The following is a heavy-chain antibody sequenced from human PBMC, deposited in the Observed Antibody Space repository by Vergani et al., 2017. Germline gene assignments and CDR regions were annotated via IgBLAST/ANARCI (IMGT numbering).Heavy chain of an antibody. D-gene: IGHD6-6*01. CDR3: AKHHSSIAARPYFDY. Sequence: EVQLVETGGGLIQPGGSLRLSCAASGFTVSSNYMSWVRQAPGKGLEWVSVIYSGGSTYYADSVKGRFTISRDNSKNTLYLQMNSLRAEDTAVYYCAKHHSSIAARPYFDYWGQGTLVTVSS. CDR2: IYSGGST. CDR1: GFTVSSNY. J-gene: IGHJ4*02. V-gene: IGHV3-53*02.